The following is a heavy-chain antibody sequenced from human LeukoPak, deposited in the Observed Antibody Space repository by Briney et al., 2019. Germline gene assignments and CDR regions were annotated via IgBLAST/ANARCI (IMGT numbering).Heavy chain of an antibody. CDR2: ISYDGSNK. D-gene: IGHD5-24*01. Sequence: PGGSLRLSCAASGFTFSSYAMHWVRQAPGKGLEWVAVISYDGSNKYYADSVKGRFTISRDNAKNSLYLQMNSLRAEDTAVYYCARAIEILSNWFDPWGQGTLVTVSS. J-gene: IGHJ5*02. CDR1: GFTFSSYA. V-gene: IGHV3-30-3*01. CDR3: ARAIEILSNWFDP.